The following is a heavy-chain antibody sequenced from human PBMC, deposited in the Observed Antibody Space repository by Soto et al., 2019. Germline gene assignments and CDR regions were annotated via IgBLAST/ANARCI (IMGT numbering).Heavy chain of an antibody. V-gene: IGHV2-5*01. Sequence: SGPTLVNTTPPLTLPCNFSRFSISTRGVGVAWIRQPPGKALEWLALIYWNDDKRYSPSLKSRFTITKDTSKNQVVLTMTNMDPVDTASYGCAHRVVVAAKGWFDPWGQGTLVTVSS. J-gene: IGHJ5*02. CDR3: AHRVVVAAKGWFDP. D-gene: IGHD2-15*01. CDR2: IYWNDDK. CDR1: RFSISTRGVG.